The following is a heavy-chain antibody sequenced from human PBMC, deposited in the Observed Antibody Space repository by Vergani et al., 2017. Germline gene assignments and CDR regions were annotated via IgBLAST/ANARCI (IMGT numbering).Heavy chain of an antibody. CDR3: ARVMYRDEASTGYRLEGMDI. CDR2: IYRTGRT. Sequence: QVQLQESGPGLLKPSETLSLTCTVSGYSISSGYYWGWIRQPPGKGLEWIASIYRTGRTHFNPSLKSRVTISVDTSNNHFYLRLNSLTAADTDVYFCARVMYRDEASTGYRLEGMDIWRQGTTVTISS. D-gene: IGHD3-9*01. CDR1: GYSISSGYY. V-gene: IGHV4-38-2*02. J-gene: IGHJ6*02.